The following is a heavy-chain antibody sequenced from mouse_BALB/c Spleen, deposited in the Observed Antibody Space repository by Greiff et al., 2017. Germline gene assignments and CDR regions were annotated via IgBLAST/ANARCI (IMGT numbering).Heavy chain of an antibody. CDR3: AREGPVSYAMDY. J-gene: IGHJ4*01. CDR1: GFTFSSYA. CDR2: ISSGGSYT. V-gene: IGHV5-9-4*01. Sequence: DVMLVESGGGLVKPGGSLKLSCAASGFTFSSYAMSWVRQSPEKRLEWVAEISSGGSYTYYPDTVTGRFTISRDNAKNTLYLEMSSLRSEDTAMYYCAREGPVSYAMDYWGQGTSVTVSS.